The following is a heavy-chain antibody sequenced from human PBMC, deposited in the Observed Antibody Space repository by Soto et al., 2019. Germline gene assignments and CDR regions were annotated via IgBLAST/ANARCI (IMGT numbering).Heavy chain of an antibody. V-gene: IGHV3-23*01. CDR2: ISNSGHSA. CDR3: AKGGPTFLNWFGP. CDR1: GFTFISYA. D-gene: IGHD5-12*01. J-gene: IGHJ5*02. Sequence: HPWGSLRLSCAASGFTFISYAMNLFRHSPWKGLEWISVISNSGHSAYYADSVKGRFTISRDNSKNTLYLQIKSLRAEDTAAYYCAKGGPTFLNWFGPWGQGTLVTVSS.